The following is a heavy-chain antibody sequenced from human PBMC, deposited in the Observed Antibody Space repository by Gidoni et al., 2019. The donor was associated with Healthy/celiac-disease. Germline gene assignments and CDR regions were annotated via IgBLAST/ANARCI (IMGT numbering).Heavy chain of an antibody. V-gene: IGHV1-2*02. J-gene: IGHJ4*02. CDR3: ARDGAIFGVTPFDY. Sequence: QVQLVQSGAEVKKPGASVKVSCKASGYTFTGYYMHWVRQAPGQGLEWMGWINPNSGGKNYAQKFQGRVTMTRDTSISTAYMELSRLRSDDTAVYYCARDGAIFGVTPFDYWGQGTLVTVSS. CDR2: INPNSGGK. D-gene: IGHD3-3*01. CDR1: GYTFTGYY.